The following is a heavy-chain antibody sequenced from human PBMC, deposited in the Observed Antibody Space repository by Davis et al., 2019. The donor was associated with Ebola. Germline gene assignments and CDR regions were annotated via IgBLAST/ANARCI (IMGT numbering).Heavy chain of an antibody. CDR3: AIANRGPVADTGDY. D-gene: IGHD6-19*01. CDR1: GFTFSSYA. CDR2: ISSSSSYI. V-gene: IGHV3-21*04. Sequence: GESLKISCAASGFTFSSYAMSWVRQAPGKGLEWVSSISSSSSYIYYADSVKGRFTISRDNAKNSLYLQMDSLRAEDTAVYYCAIANRGPVADTGDYWGLGTLVTVSS. J-gene: IGHJ4*02.